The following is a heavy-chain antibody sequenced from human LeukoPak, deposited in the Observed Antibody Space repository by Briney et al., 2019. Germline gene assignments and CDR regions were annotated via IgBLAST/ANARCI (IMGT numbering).Heavy chain of an antibody. D-gene: IGHD3-16*01. Sequence: SVKVSCKASGGTFSSYAISWVRQAPGQGLEWMGGIIPIFGTANYAQKFQGRGTSTTDESTSTDYMELSSLRSEDTAVYYCARDGADRASAAYYYYMDVWGKGTTVTVSS. J-gene: IGHJ6*03. CDR1: GGTFSSYA. V-gene: IGHV1-69*05. CDR2: IIPIFGTA. CDR3: ARDGADRASAAYYYYMDV.